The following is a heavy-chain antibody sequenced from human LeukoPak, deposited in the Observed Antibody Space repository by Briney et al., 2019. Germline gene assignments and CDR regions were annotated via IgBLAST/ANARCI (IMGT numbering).Heavy chain of an antibody. CDR2: ISYDGGNK. Sequence: GRSLRLSCGASGFTFRSYAMHWVRQAPGKGLEWVAVISYDGGNKYYADSVKGRFTISRGNSKNTLYLQMNSLRAEDTAVYYCAREWTYDFWSGYYTNYFFDYWGQGTLVTVSS. D-gene: IGHD3-3*01. V-gene: IGHV3-30*01. CDR1: GFTFRSYA. J-gene: IGHJ4*02. CDR3: AREWTYDFWSGYYTNYFFDY.